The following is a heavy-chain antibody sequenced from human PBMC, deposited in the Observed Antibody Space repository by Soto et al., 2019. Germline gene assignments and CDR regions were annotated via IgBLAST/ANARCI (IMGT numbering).Heavy chain of an antibody. CDR2: IYYSGST. J-gene: IGHJ4*02. D-gene: IGHD2-2*01. CDR3: ARSSTSANDFDY. CDR1: GGSISSGGYY. V-gene: IGHV4-31*03. Sequence: QVQLQESGPGLVKPSQTLSLTCTVSGGSISSGGYYWSWIRQHPGKGLEWIGYIYYSGSTYYNPSLKTRVTISVDTSKNQFSLKLSSVTAADTAVYYCARSSTSANDFDYWSQGTLVTVSS.